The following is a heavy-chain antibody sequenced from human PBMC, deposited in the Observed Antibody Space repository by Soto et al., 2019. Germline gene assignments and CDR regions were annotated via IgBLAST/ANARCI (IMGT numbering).Heavy chain of an antibody. V-gene: IGHV4-39*01. D-gene: IGHD6-19*01. CDR2: IYYSGST. J-gene: IGHJ5*01. CDR1: GCSIKSSSYF. CDR3: ARHYSSGSRNWFDS. Sequence: SETLSLPCGVSGCSIKSSSYFWGWVRQPPGKGLEWIGSIYYSGSTYYNPSLRSRVTISVDTSKNQFSLKLSSVTAADTAVFYCARHYSSGSRNWFDSWGQGNLVTVSS.